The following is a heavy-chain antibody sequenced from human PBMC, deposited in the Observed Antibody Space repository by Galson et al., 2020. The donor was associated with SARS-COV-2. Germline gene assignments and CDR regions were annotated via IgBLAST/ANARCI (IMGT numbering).Heavy chain of an antibody. V-gene: IGHV3-30*01. CDR1: GLTISSYA. D-gene: IGHD1-26*01. CDR2: ISYDGSNK. J-gene: IGHJ4*02. Sequence: GESLKISCAASGLTISSYAMHWVRQAPGKGLEWVAVISYDGSNKYYADSVKGRFTISRDNSKNTLYLQMNSLRAEDTAVYYFARPNSGSYYGGLDYWGQGTLVTVSS. CDR3: ARPNSGSYYGGLDY.